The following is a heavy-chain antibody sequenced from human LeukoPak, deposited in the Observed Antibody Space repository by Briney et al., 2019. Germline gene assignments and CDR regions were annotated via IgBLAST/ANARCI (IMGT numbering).Heavy chain of an antibody. CDR2: IRHDGSDR. D-gene: IGHD5-18*01. CDR3: ARKRGYNYGFGPYGMDV. Sequence: PGGSLRLSCVASGFSFSSYGMNWVRQAPGKGLEWVASIRHDGSDRYYVGSVKGRFTISRDNAKNSLYLQMNSLRAEDTAVYYCARKRGYNYGFGPYGMDVWGQGTSVTVSS. V-gene: IGHV3-7*01. J-gene: IGHJ6*02. CDR1: GFSFSSYG.